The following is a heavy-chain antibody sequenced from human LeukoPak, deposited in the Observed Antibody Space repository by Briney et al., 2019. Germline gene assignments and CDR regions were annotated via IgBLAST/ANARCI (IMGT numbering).Heavy chain of an antibody. D-gene: IGHD6-13*01. V-gene: IGHV3-30*02. CDR1: GFTFSSYG. J-gene: IGHJ6*03. CDR3: ARDPPRYSSSWVSYYYYYMDV. Sequence: GGSLSLSCAASGFTFSSYGMHWVRQAPGKGLEWVAFIRYDGSNKYYADSVKGRFTISRDNSKNTLYLQMNSLRAEDTAVYYCARDPPRYSSSWVSYYYYYMDVWGKGTTVTVSS. CDR2: IRYDGSNK.